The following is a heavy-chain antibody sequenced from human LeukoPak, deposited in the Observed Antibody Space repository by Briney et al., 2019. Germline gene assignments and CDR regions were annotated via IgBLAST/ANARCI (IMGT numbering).Heavy chain of an antibody. V-gene: IGHV5-51*01. CDR2: IYPADSDT. Sequence: GESLKISCKGSGYSFPNYWIGWVRQMPGKGLEWMGIIYPADSDTTYKSSFQGQVTISADKSISTAYLQWSSLKASDTAMYYCARSRAEKVPVWGSYRHHDAFDIWGQGTRVTVSS. CDR1: GYSFPNYW. J-gene: IGHJ3*02. CDR3: ARSRAEKVPVWGSYRHHDAFDI. D-gene: IGHD3-16*02.